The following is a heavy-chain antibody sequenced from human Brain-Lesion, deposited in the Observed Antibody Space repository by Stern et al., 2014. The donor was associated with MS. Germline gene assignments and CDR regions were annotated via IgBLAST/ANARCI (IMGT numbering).Heavy chain of an antibody. Sequence: QLQLQESGPGLVKPSQPLSLTCNVSGDSISSGDNYWSWLRQSPGQGLEWIGYIYYIGSTFYNPSLKSRVTISVDTSQNQFSLRLSSVTAADTAVYYCARGESSRYYYYFDYWGQGTLVTVSS. J-gene: IGHJ4*02. CDR3: ARGESSRYYYYFDY. CDR2: IYYIGST. CDR1: GDSISSGDNY. V-gene: IGHV4-30-4*01. D-gene: IGHD3-22*01.